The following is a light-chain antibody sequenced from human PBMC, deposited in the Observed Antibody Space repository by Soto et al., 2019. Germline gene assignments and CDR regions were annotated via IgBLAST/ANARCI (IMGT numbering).Light chain of an antibody. V-gene: IGKV1-39*01. CDR2: AAS. CDR3: QQSYSTPVT. J-gene: IGKJ2*01. CDR1: QSISSY. Sequence: DIQMTQSPSSLSASVGDRVTITCRASQSISSYLNWYQQKPGKAPKLLIYAASSLQSGVPSRFSGSGSGTAFTLTISSLQPEDFATYYCQQSYSTPVTFGQRTKLQIK.